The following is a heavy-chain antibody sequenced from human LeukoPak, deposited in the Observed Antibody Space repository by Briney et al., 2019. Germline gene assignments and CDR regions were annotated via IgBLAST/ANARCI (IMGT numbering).Heavy chain of an antibody. D-gene: IGHD3-9*01. CDR2: ITGSGGNT. J-gene: IGHJ4*02. CDR3: AKWGDFDVLTGYYVPDF. CDR1: GFTLGDYY. V-gene: IGHV3-23*01. Sequence: SGGSLRLSCTASGFTLGDYYMNWVRQAPGKGLEWVSAITGSGGNTYYADSVKGRFTISRDNSKNTLYLQMNSLRDEDTAVYYCAKWGDFDVLTGYYVPDFWGQGTLVTVSS.